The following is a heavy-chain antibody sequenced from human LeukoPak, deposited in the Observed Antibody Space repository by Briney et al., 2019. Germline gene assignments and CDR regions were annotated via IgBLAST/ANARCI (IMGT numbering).Heavy chain of an antibody. D-gene: IGHD6-19*01. CDR3: AKDRTVAGTPWLDY. V-gene: IGHV3-9*01. Sequence: GRSLRLSCAASGFIFDDYAMHWVRQAPGKSLEWVSGISWNSGSIGYADSVKGRFTISRDNAKNSLYLQMNSLRAEDTALYYCAKDRTVAGTPWLDYWGQGTLVTVSS. CDR1: GFIFDDYA. CDR2: ISWNSGSI. J-gene: IGHJ4*02.